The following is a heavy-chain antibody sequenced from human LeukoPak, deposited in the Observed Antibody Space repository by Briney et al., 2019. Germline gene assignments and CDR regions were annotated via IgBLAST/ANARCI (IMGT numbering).Heavy chain of an antibody. D-gene: IGHD5-18*01. CDR1: GGSISSYY. Sequence: SETLSLTCTVSGGSISSYYWSWIRQPPGKGLEWIGYIYYSGSTNYNPSLKSRVTISVDTSKNQFSLKLSSVTAADTAVYYCAGIGYSHVSYFDYWGQGTLVTVSS. J-gene: IGHJ4*02. CDR3: AGIGYSHVSYFDY. CDR2: IYYSGST. V-gene: IGHV4-59*08.